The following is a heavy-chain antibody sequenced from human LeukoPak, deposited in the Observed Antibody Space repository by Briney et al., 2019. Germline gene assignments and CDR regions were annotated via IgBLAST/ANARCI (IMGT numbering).Heavy chain of an antibody. V-gene: IGHV3-21*01. CDR2: ISSSSSYI. J-gene: IGHJ4*02. Sequence: GGSLRLSCAASGFTFSSYSMNWVRQAPGKGLEWVSSISSSSSYIYYADSVKGRFTISRDNAKNSLYLQMNSLRAEDTAVYYCSRGLVGYYHDSSTYPDSWGQGTLVTVSS. CDR1: GFTFSSYS. D-gene: IGHD3-22*01. CDR3: SRGLVGYYHDSSTYPDS.